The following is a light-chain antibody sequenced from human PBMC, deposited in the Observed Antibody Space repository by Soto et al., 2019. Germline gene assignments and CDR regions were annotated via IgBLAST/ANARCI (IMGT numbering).Light chain of an antibody. V-gene: IGLV2-14*01. CDR1: SSDVGGYNY. CDR2: EVS. J-gene: IGLJ1*01. CDR3: SSYKSRSTQV. Sequence: QSVLTQPASVSGSPGQSITISCTGTSSDVGGYNYVSWYQQLPGKVPKLMIYEVSNRPSGVSNRFSGSKSGNTASLTISALQDEEAADYYCSSYKSRSTQVFGTGTKVTV.